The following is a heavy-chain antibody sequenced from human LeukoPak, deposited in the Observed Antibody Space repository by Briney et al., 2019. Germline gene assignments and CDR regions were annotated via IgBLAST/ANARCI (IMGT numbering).Heavy chain of an antibody. V-gene: IGHV3-43*01. Sequence: XGSLRLSCAASGFTFDDYTMHWVRQAPGKGLEWVSLISWDGGSTYYEDSVKGGLTNSRDNRKNSLYGEMNRLRTEDTALYYCAKNGDISGWPYYLDYWGQGTLVTVSS. CDR1: GFTFDDYT. CDR3: AKNGDISGWPYYLDY. J-gene: IGHJ4*02. D-gene: IGHD6-19*01. CDR2: ISWDGGST.